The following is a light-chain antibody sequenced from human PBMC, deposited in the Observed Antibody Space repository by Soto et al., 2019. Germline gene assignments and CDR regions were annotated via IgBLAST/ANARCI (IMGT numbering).Light chain of an antibody. J-gene: IGKJ5*01. CDR3: QQSYSTLA. V-gene: IGKV1-39*01. CDR2: AAS. Sequence: QMTQSASSVSASVGDRVTITCRASLRIGTYLNWFQQKPGKAPKILIYAASSLHSGVPSRFSGSGSGTDFSLTISSLEPEDFAVYYCQQSYSTLAFGQGTRLEIK. CDR1: LRIGTY.